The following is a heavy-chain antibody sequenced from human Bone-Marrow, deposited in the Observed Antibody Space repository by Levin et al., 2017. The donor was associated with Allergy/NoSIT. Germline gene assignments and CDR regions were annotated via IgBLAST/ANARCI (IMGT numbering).Heavy chain of an antibody. J-gene: IGHJ6*02. Sequence: SETLSLTCTVSGGSISSYYWSWIRQPPGKGLEWIGYIYYSGSTNYNPSLKSRVTISVDTSKNQFSLKLSSVTAADTAVYYCARDRRSGYSGYDAYYYDYGMDVWGQGTTVTVSS. CDR2: IYYSGST. CDR3: ARDRRSGYSGYDAYYYDYGMDV. D-gene: IGHD5-12*01. V-gene: IGHV4-59*01. CDR1: GGSISSYY.